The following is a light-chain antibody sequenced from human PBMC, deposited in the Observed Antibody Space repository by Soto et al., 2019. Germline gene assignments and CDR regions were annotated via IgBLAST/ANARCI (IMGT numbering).Light chain of an antibody. CDR2: GAS. CDR1: QSVSSTY. J-gene: IGKJ1*01. CDR3: QQYGETPWT. V-gene: IGKV3-20*01. Sequence: ESVLTQSPGTLSLSPGERATLSCRASQSVSSTYLAWYQQKPGQAPRLLIFGASSRATGIADRFSGSGSGTDFTLTISRLEPEDFAVYYCQQYGETPWTFGQGTKVDIK.